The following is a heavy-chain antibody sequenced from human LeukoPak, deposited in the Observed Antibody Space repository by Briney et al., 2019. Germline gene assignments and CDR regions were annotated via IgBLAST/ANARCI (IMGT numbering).Heavy chain of an antibody. CDR1: GGPFNGYY. Sequence: PSETLSLTCAVYGGPFNGYYWSWIRQPPGKGLEWIGEINHSGSTNYNPSLKSRVTISVDTSKNQFSLKLSSVTAADTAVYYCARQIIKGCSSTSCYARGGYYFDYWGQGTLVTVSS. D-gene: IGHD2-2*01. J-gene: IGHJ4*02. CDR3: ARQIIKGCSSTSCYARGGYYFDY. CDR2: INHSGST. V-gene: IGHV4-34*01.